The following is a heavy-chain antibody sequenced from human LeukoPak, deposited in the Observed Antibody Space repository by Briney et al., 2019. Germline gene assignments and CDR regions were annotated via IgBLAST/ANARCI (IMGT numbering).Heavy chain of an antibody. D-gene: IGHD5/OR15-5a*01. Sequence: GGSLRLSCAASGFTFSNYAMDWVRQAPGKGLEWVSAISGTSGKTYYADSVKGRFTISRDNSKNTLYLQMNGLRAEDTAVYYCARDANAGYSVNWFDPWGQGTLVTVSS. J-gene: IGHJ5*01. V-gene: IGHV3-23*01. CDR3: ARDANAGYSVNWFDP. CDR2: ISGTSGKT. CDR1: GFTFSNYA.